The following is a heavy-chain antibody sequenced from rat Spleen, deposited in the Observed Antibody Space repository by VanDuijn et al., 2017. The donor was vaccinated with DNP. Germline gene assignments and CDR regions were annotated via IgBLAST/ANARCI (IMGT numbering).Heavy chain of an antibody. CDR3: ARPPAY. V-gene: IGHV5-7*01. J-gene: IGHJ3*01. Sequence: EVKLVESGGGLVQPGRSLKLSCAASGFNFNDYWMAWVRQATKKGLAWVATISYDGSSTYYRDSVKGRFTISRDNAKSTRYLQMDSLRSEDTATYYCARPPAYWGQGTLVTVSS. CDR2: ISYDGSST. CDR1: GFNFNDYW.